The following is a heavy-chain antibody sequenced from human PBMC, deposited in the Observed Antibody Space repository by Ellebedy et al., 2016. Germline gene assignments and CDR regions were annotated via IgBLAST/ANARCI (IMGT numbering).Heavy chain of an antibody. V-gene: IGHV1-8*01. J-gene: IGHJ4*02. D-gene: IGHD6-13*01. CDR1: GYTFTSYD. CDR2: MNPNSGNT. Sequence: ASVKVSXXASGYTFTSYDINWVRQATGQGLEWMGWMNPNSGNTGYAQKFQGRVTMTRNTSISTAYMELSSLRSEDTAVYYCARGRRSQQLVYWWGQGTLVTVSS. CDR3: ARGRRSQQLVYW.